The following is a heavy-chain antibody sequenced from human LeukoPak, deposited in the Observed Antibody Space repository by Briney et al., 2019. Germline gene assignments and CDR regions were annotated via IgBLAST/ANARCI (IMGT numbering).Heavy chain of an antibody. V-gene: IGHV4-39*07. CDR1: GGSIRSSSYY. CDR3: VREYVEHRNAFDI. CDR2: IYYTGAT. Sequence: SETLSLTCSVSGGSIRSSSYYWAWVRQPPGKGLEWTGSIYYTGATYYNPSLNSRVTISLDASKNEFSLKLSSVTAADAAVYYCVREYVEHRNAFDIWGQGTMVTVSS. D-gene: IGHD1-14*01. J-gene: IGHJ3*02.